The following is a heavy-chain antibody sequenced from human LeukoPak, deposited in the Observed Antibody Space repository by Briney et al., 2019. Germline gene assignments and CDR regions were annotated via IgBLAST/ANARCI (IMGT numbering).Heavy chain of an antibody. CDR3: ARLLPASRHYFDY. CDR1: GLTVSSDY. Sequence: QPGGSLRLSGSASGLTVSSDYMAWVRQAPGKGLEWISVIYGGGATYYADSVQGRFTISRYTSNNALYLQMISLRVEDTAVYHCARLLPASRHYFDYWGLGTLVTVSS. J-gene: IGHJ4*02. V-gene: IGHV3-53*01. D-gene: IGHD6-6*01. CDR2: IYGGGAT.